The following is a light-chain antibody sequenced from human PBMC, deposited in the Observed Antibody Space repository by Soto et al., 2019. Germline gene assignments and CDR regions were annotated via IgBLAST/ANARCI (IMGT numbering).Light chain of an antibody. CDR3: KSYAGSNTYV. V-gene: IGLV2-8*01. CDR1: KNDIGVYDF. CDR2: EVV. Sequence: QSVLTQPPSASGSPGQSVTISCTGTKNDIGVYDFVSWYQHHPGKAPRLIIYEVVQRPSGVPDRFSGSKSGNTASLTVSGPQAEDEADYFCKSYAGSNTYVFGSGTKVTVL. J-gene: IGLJ1*01.